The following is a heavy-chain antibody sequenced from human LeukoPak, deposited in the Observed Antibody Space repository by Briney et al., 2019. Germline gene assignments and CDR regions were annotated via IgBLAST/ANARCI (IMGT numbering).Heavy chain of an antibody. D-gene: IGHD3-16*01. Sequence: GSVKVSCKASGYTFTGYYMHWVRQAPGQGLEWMGRINPNSGGTNYAQKFQGRVTITTDESTSTAYMELSSLRSEDTAVYYCARDLDDYVWGSYSTLFYWGQGTLVTVSS. CDR3: ARDLDDYVWGSYSTLFY. V-gene: IGHV1-2*06. J-gene: IGHJ4*02. CDR2: INPNSGGT. CDR1: GYTFTGYY.